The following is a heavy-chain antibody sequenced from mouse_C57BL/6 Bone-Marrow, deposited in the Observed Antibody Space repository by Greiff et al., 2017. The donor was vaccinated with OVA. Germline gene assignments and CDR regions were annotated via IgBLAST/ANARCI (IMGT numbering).Heavy chain of an antibody. Sequence: EVQLVESEGGLVQPGSSLKLSCTASGFTFSDYYMAWVRQVPEKGLEWVANINYDGSSTYYLDSLKSRFIISRDNAKNILYLQMSSLKSEDTATYYCAREGDSNWYFDVWGTGTTVTVSS. V-gene: IGHV5-16*01. CDR3: AREGDSNWYFDV. J-gene: IGHJ1*03. D-gene: IGHD3-3*01. CDR2: INYDGSST. CDR1: GFTFSDYY.